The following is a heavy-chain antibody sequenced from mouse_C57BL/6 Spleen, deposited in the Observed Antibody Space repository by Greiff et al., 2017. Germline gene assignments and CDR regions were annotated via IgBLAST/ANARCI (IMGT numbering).Heavy chain of an antibody. Sequence: VQLQQSGPELVKPGASVKISCKASGYSFTGYYMNWVKQSPEKSLEWIGEINPSTGGTTYNQKFKAKATLTVDKSSSTAYMQLKSLTSEDSAVYYCAMGTASWVAYWGQGTLVTVSA. CDR3: AMGTASWVAY. CDR1: GYSFTGYY. D-gene: IGHD3-1*01. V-gene: IGHV1-42*01. J-gene: IGHJ3*01. CDR2: INPSTGGT.